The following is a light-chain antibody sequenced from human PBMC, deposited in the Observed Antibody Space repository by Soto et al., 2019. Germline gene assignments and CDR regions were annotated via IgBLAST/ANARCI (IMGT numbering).Light chain of an antibody. CDR1: QSTSSW. Sequence: DMQMTQSPSTLSASVGDRVSITCRASQSTSSWLAWYQQKPGKAPNLLIYDASKLESGVPSRFSGSGSGTVFTLTISSLQPDDFATYYCQQYYTYPWTFGQGTKVEVK. V-gene: IGKV1-5*01. J-gene: IGKJ1*01. CDR3: QQYYTYPWT. CDR2: DAS.